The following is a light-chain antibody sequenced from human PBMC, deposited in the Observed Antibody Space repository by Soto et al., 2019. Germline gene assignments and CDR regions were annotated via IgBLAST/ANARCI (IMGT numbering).Light chain of an antibody. J-gene: IGLJ2*01. CDR3: QVWHSTSDHLVV. CDR1: NIGSKS. Sequence: SYELTQPPSVSVAPGKTARITCGGNNIGSKSVHWYQQKPGQAPVLVRYSDSDRPSGIPERFSGSNSGNTATLTISRVEAGDEADYYCQVWHSTSDHLVVFGGGTQLTVL. V-gene: IGLV3-21*04. CDR2: SDS.